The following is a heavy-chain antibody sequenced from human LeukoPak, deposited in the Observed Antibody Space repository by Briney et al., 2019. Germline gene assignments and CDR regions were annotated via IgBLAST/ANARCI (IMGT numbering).Heavy chain of an antibody. J-gene: IGHJ4*02. CDR2: ISGSGGST. CDR3: AKTMVRGVIIRQIDY. D-gene: IGHD3-10*01. Sequence: QPGGSLRLSCAASGFTFSSYAMSWVRQAPGKGLEWVSAISGSGGSTYYADSVKGRFTISRDNSKNTLYLQMNSLRAEDTAAYYCAKTMVRGVIIRQIDYWGQGTLVTVSS. V-gene: IGHV3-23*01. CDR1: GFTFSSYA.